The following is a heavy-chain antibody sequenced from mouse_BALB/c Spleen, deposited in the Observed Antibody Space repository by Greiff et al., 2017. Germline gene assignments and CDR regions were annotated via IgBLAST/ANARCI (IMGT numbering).Heavy chain of an antibody. CDR3: ARGLYGSHGAMDY. D-gene: IGHD2-2*01. CDR2: IWGDGST. V-gene: IGHV2-6-7*01. CDR1: GFSLTGYG. J-gene: IGHJ4*01. Sequence: QVQLQQSGPGLVAPSQSLSITCTVSGFSLTGYGVNWVRQPPGKGLEWLGMIWGDGSTDYNSALKSRLSISKDNSKSQVFLKMNSLQTDDTARYYCARGLYGSHGAMDYWGQGTSVTVSS.